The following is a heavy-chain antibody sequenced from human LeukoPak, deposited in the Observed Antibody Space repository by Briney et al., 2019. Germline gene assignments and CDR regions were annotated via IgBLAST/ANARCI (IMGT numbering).Heavy chain of an antibody. CDR1: GGTFSSYA. D-gene: IGHD5-18*01. J-gene: IGHJ4*02. V-gene: IGHV1-69*06. CDR2: IIPIFGTA. CDR3: ARDLWWVGDTAMDRFDY. Sequence: ASVKVSCKASGGTFSSYAISWVRQAPGQGLEWTGGIIPIFGTANYAQKFQGRVTITADKSTSTAYMELSSLRSEDTAVYYCARDLWWVGDTAMDRFDYWGQGTLVTVSS.